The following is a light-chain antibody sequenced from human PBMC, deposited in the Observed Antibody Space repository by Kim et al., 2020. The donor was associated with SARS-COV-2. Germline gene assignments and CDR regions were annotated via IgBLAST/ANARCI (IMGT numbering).Light chain of an antibody. Sequence: VAPGQTASITCSGDKLGDKYACWYQQKPGQSPVLVIYQDSKRPSGIPERFSGSNSGNTATLTISGTQAMDEADYYCQAWDSSTEVFGGGTKLTVL. V-gene: IGLV3-1*01. CDR2: QDS. CDR1: KLGDKY. CDR3: QAWDSSTEV. J-gene: IGLJ3*02.